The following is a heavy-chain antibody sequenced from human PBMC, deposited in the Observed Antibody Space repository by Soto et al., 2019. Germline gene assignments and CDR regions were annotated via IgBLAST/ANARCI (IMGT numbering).Heavy chain of an antibody. V-gene: IGHV4-59*01. CDR3: ARGRYDFWSGYYGEEYNWFDP. CDR1: GGSISSYY. D-gene: IGHD3-3*01. J-gene: IGHJ5*02. Sequence: ASETLSLTCTVTGGSISSYYWSWIRQPPGKGLEWIGYIYYSGSTNYNPSLKSRVTISVDTSKNQFSLKLSSVTAADTTVYYCARGRYDFWSGYYGEEYNWFDPWGQGTLVTVSS. CDR2: IYYSGST.